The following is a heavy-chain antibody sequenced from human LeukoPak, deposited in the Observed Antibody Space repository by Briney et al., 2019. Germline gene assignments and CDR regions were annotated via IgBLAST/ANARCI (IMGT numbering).Heavy chain of an antibody. CDR3: ARGQNPTSYYYYGMDL. CDR1: GYTFSTFD. V-gene: IGHV1-8*01. Sequence: ASVKVSCTASGYTFSTFDINWVRQATGQGLEWMGWMNPNSDNTGSAQKFQGRVTMTRDTSISTAYMELSSLTSEDTAVYYCARGQNPTSYYYYGMDLWGQGTTVTVSS. J-gene: IGHJ6*02. CDR2: MNPNSDNT. D-gene: IGHD1-14*01.